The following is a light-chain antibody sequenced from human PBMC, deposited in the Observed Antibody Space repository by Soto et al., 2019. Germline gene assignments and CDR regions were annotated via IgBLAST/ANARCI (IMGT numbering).Light chain of an antibody. CDR1: QSINTY. J-gene: IGKJ5*01. CDR2: DAS. V-gene: IGKV3D-11*02. Sequence: VLRQSPATRSLSPGEGATLSCRASQSINTYLAWYQQKPGQAPRLLIYDASKRATGIPARFSGSGSGTNFTLTISSLEPEDFAVYYCQQRRSWQVTFGQGTRLEI. CDR3: QQRRSWQVT.